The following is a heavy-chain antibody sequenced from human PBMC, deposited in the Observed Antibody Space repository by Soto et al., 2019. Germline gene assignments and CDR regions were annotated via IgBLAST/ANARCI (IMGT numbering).Heavy chain of an antibody. CDR2: IYYSGST. Sequence: SETLSLTCTVSGGPISSGGYYWSWIRQHPGKGLEWIGYIYYSGSTYYNPSLKSRVTISVDTSKNQFSLKLSSVTAADTAVYYCARGPGYWFDPWGQGTLVTVSS. J-gene: IGHJ5*02. CDR3: ARGPGYWFDP. CDR1: GGPISSGGYY. V-gene: IGHV4-31*03.